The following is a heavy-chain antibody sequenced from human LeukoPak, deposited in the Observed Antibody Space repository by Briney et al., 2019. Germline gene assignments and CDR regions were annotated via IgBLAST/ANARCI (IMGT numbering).Heavy chain of an antibody. J-gene: IGHJ5*02. CDR2: INHSGST. CDR1: SGSFSGYY. V-gene: IGHV4-34*01. Sequence: SETLSLTCAVYSGSFSGYYWSWIRQPPGKGLEWIGEINHSGSTNYNPSLKSRVTISVDTSKNQFSLKLSSVTAADTAVYYCARAVNWFDPWGQGTLVTVSS. CDR3: ARAVNWFDP.